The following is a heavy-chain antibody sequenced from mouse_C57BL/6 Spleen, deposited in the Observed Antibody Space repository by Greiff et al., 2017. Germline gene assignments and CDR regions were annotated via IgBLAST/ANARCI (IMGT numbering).Heavy chain of an antibody. J-gene: IGHJ1*03. V-gene: IGHV1-15*01. CDR2: IDPETGGT. CDR1: GYTFTDYE. Sequence: VKLMESGAELVRPGASVTLSCKASGYTFTDYEMHWVKQTPVHGLEWIGAIDPETGGTAYNQKFKGKAILTADKSSSTAYMELRSLTSEDSAVYYCTRKLLRSYWYFDVWGTGTTVTVSS. CDR3: TRKLLRSYWYFDV. D-gene: IGHD1-1*01.